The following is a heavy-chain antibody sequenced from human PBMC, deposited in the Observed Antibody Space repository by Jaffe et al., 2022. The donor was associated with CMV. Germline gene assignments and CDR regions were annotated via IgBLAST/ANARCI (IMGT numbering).Heavy chain of an antibody. J-gene: IGHJ3*01. V-gene: IGHV3-23*01. Sequence: EVRLLESGGGLVPRGGSLRLSCAVSGFIFGNYPMSWVRQAPGGGLEWVALISASGEDTYHADSVRGRFTISRDNSKTRLYLQMTSLRADDTAIYFCARLFPFNDWYGGSGAFDFWGQGTRVTVSS. D-gene: IGHD3-9*01. CDR3: ARLFPFNDWYGGSGAFDF. CDR2: ISASGEDT. CDR1: GFIFGNYP.